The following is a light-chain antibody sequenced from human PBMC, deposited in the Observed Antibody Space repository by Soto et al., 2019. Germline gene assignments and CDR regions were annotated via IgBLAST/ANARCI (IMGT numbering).Light chain of an antibody. CDR2: SAS. V-gene: IGKV3-20*01. Sequence: EIVLTQSPGTLSLSPGERATLSCRASQSVSSSYLAWYQQKPGQAPRXXIYSASSRATGIPDRFSGSGSGTDLTITISRLEPEDSAVYYCQQYGRSPTTFGQGTKVDIK. J-gene: IGKJ1*01. CDR3: QQYGRSPTT. CDR1: QSVSSSY.